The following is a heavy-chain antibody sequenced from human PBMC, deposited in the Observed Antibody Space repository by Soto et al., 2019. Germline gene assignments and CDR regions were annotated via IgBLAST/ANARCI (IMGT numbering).Heavy chain of an antibody. J-gene: IGHJ6*02. CDR2: VNSDGSNT. Sequence: EVPLVESGGGLVQPGGSLRLSCAASGFSFSNTWMHWVRQAPGKGLVWVSHVNSDGSNTNYADFVKGRFTVSRDNARNTVYLQMTSLSADDTAVYYCAKDWSYGLDVWGQGTTVTVSS. V-gene: IGHV3-74*01. D-gene: IGHD3-9*01. CDR3: AKDWSYGLDV. CDR1: GFSFSNTW.